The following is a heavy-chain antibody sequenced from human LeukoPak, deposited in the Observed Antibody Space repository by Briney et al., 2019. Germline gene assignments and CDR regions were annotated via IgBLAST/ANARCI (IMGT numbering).Heavy chain of an antibody. CDR1: GFIFSDYY. D-gene: IGHD6-13*01. J-gene: IGHJ4*02. V-gene: IGHV3-11*01. CDR2: ISSSGSTI. CDR3: ARLGIIAAAGSNDY. Sequence: GGSLRLSCAASGFIFSDYYMSWIRQAPGKGLEWVSYISSSGSTIYYADSVKGRFTVSRDNAKNSLYLQMNSLRVEDTAVYYCARLGIIAAAGSNDYWGQGTLVTVSS.